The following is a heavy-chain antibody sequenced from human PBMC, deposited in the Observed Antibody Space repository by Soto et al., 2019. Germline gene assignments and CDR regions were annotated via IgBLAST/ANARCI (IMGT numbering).Heavy chain of an antibody. CDR2: IYYDGST. D-gene: IGHD5-12*01. V-gene: IGHV4-39*01. CDR3: ASDGDTGYAY. Sequence: SETLSLTCTVSGGSISSGGYYWSWIRQHPGKGLEWIGNIYYDGSTYYNPSLKSRVTVSVDTSKNQFSLKLTSVTAADTAVYFCASDGDTGYAYWGQGALVTLS. CDR1: GGSISSGGYY. J-gene: IGHJ4*02.